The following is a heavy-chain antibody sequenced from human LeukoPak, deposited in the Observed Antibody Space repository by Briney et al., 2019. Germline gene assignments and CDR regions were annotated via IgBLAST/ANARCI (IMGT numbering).Heavy chain of an antibody. CDR2: INHNGNVN. J-gene: IGHJ4*02. CDR3: ARAQHSGYERYQYYFDY. V-gene: IGHV3-7*01. Sequence: GGSLRLSCAASGFTFSSYWMNWARQAPGKGLEWVASINHNGNVNYYVDSVKGRFTISRDNAKNSLYLQMNSLRAEDTAVYYCARAQHSGYERYQYYFDYWGQGTLVTVSS. CDR1: GFTFSSYW. D-gene: IGHD5-12*01.